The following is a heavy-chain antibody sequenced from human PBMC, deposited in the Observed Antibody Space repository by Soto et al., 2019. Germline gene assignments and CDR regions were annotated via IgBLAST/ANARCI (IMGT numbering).Heavy chain of an antibody. J-gene: IGHJ6*02. CDR3: ARFYGSGSPRAWYYYGMDV. D-gene: IGHD3-10*01. V-gene: IGHV1-18*01. CDR1: GYTFTSYG. Sequence: QVQLVQSGAEVKKPGASVKVSCKASGYTFTSYGISWVRQAPGQGLEWLGWISAYNGNTNYAQQHQGNVTITTDTSTSTAYMELRSLRSDDTAVYYWARFYGSGSPRAWYYYGMDVWGQGPTVTVSS. CDR2: ISAYNGNT.